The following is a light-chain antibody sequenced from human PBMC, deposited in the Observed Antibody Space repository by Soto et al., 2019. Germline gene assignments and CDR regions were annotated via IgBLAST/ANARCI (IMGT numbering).Light chain of an antibody. J-gene: IGLJ1*01. CDR2: EVS. Sequence: QSALTQPASVSGSPGESITISCTGTSSDVGTYNLVSWYQQYPGKAPKLLIYEVSQWPSGISDRFSGSKSGNTASLTISGLQAEDEADYYCCSYARSSWGYVFGTGTKVTVL. V-gene: IGLV2-23*02. CDR3: CSYARSSWGYV. CDR1: SSDVGTYNL.